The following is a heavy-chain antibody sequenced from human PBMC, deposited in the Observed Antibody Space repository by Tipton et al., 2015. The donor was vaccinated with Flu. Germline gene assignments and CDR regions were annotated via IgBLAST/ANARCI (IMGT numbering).Heavy chain of an antibody. CDR3: ARGERSGSGYGLRL. CDR2: IYYSGST. Sequence: TLYLTCTVSGGSISSYYWTWVRQPLGKGLEWSGYIYYSGSTNFNPSLKSRLTMSVDTSKNQFSLNLSSVTAADTALYFCARGERSGSGYGLRLWGQGTMVTVSS. J-gene: IGHJ3*01. CDR1: GGSISSYY. D-gene: IGHD3-22*01. V-gene: IGHV4-59*01.